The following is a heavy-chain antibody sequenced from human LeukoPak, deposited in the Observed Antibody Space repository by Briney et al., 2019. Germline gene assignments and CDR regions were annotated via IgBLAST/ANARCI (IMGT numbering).Heavy chain of an antibody. Sequence: PGGSPRLSCAGSGFSFTSHSMHWVRQAPGKGLEYVSAISPNANSRYYASSVKGRFTISRDMSKDTMFLQMRSLGVEDMAVYYCAREYLKSGYSEGYDAFDIWGPGTMVTVSS. D-gene: IGHD3-22*01. V-gene: IGHV3-64*01. CDR2: ISPNANSR. CDR1: GFSFTSHS. CDR3: AREYLKSGYSEGYDAFDI. J-gene: IGHJ3*02.